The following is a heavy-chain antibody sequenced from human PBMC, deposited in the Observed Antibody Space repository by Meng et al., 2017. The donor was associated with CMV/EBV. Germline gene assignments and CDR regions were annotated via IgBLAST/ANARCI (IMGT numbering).Heavy chain of an antibody. J-gene: IGHJ6*02. CDR2: VYYIGTT. Sequence: GSLRLSCSVSGGSISSSSYYWGWTRQPPGKGLEWIGSVYYIGTTDHNPSLRSRVIIQVDRAQNQFSLELRSVTVADTAVYYCAREAVFGLGKYGMDVWGQGTTVTVSS. D-gene: IGHD3/OR15-3a*01. V-gene: IGHV4-39*07. CDR1: GGSISSSSYY. CDR3: AREAVFGLGKYGMDV.